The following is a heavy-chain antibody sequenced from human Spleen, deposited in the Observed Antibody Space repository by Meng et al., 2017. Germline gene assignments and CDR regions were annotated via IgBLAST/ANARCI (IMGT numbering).Heavy chain of an antibody. D-gene: IGHD2-15*01. CDR3: ARLPVVVVAATLSVVDY. CDR2: VRHSGSA. Sequence: SETLSLTCAVYGGSFSDFYWSWIRQPPGKGLEWIGEVRHSGSANDNPSLRSRVTISMDTSKKQFSLRLKSVTAADTAVYYCARLPVVVVAATLSVVDYWGQGTLVTVSS. CDR1: GGSFSDFY. J-gene: IGHJ4*02. V-gene: IGHV4-34*01.